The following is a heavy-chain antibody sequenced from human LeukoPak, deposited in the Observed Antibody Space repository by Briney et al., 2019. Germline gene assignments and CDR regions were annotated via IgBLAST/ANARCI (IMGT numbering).Heavy chain of an antibody. CDR2: ISSSSGTI. CDR3: ARDGGYGDFDY. V-gene: IGHV3-48*04. J-gene: IGHJ4*02. CDR1: GFTFSSYS. Sequence: GRSLRLSCAASGFTFSSYSMNWVRRAPGKGLEWVSYISSSSGTIYYADSVKGRFTISRDNAKNSLYLQMNSLRAEDTAVYYCARDGGYGDFDYWGQGTLVTVSS. D-gene: IGHD4-17*01.